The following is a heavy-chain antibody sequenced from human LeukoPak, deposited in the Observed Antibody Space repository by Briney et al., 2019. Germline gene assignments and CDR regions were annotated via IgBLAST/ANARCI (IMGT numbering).Heavy chain of an antibody. V-gene: IGHV3-74*01. J-gene: IGHJ5*02. CDR2: INSDGSST. Sequence: GGSLRLSCAASGFTFSSYWMHWVRQAPGKGLVWVSRINSDGSSTSYADSVKGRFTISRDNAKNTLYLQMNSLRAEDTAVYYCAKFPSSSWSENWIDPWGQGTLVTVSS. CDR3: AKFPSSSWSENWIDP. CDR1: GFTFSSYW. D-gene: IGHD6-13*01.